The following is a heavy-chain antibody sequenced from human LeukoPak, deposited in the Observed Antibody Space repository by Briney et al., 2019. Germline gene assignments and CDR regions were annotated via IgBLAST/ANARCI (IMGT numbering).Heavy chain of an antibody. CDR2: IYHSGST. J-gene: IGHJ3*02. CDR1: GGSISISNW. Sequence: SGTLSLTCAVSGGSISISNWWSWVRQPPGKGLEWIGEIYHSGSTNYNPSLKSRVTISVDKTKNQFSLKLTSVTAADTAVYYCAADQPRYPDAFDIWGQGTMVTVSS. D-gene: IGHD1-1*01. V-gene: IGHV4-4*02. CDR3: AADQPRYPDAFDI.